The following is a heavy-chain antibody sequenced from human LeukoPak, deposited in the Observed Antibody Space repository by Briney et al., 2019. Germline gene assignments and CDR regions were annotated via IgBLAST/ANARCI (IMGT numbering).Heavy chain of an antibody. CDR1: GFTFSSYG. J-gene: IGHJ4*02. V-gene: IGHV3-30*02. D-gene: IGHD5-18*01. Sequence: GGSLRLSCAASGFTFSSYGMHWVRQAPGKGLEWVAVIWYGGSNKYYANSVKGRFTISRDNSKNTLYLQMNSLRAEDTAVYYCAKDVGGIQLWLDYWGQGTLVTVSS. CDR3: AKDVGGIQLWLDY. CDR2: IWYGGSNK.